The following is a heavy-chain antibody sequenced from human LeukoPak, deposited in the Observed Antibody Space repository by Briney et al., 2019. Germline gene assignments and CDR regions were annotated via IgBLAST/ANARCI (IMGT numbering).Heavy chain of an antibody. Sequence: SETLSLTCTVFGGSISSDYWSWIRQSPGQGLEWIGYFSNGGGTRYNPSLGSRVTMSLESSKNQLFLNVSSVSAADTAVYYCARHLPPSLVAPDDAFAIWGQGTMVTVSS. D-gene: IGHD3-9*01. CDR1: GGSISSDY. CDR2: FSNGGGT. J-gene: IGHJ3*02. V-gene: IGHV4-59*08. CDR3: ARHLPPSLVAPDDAFAI.